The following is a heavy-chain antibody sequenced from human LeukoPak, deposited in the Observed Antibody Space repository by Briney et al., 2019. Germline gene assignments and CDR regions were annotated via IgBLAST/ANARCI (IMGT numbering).Heavy chain of an antibody. CDR1: GFTFRSYW. Sequence: WGYLRLSCAASGFTFRSYWMHWVRQAPGKGLVWVSRINSDGGNTSYADSVKGRFTISRGNAKNTLYLQMNSLRAEDTAVYYCARSMNSGSYPDYWGQGTLVTVSS. V-gene: IGHV3-74*01. D-gene: IGHD1-26*01. J-gene: IGHJ4*02. CDR2: INSDGGNT. CDR3: ARSMNSGSYPDY.